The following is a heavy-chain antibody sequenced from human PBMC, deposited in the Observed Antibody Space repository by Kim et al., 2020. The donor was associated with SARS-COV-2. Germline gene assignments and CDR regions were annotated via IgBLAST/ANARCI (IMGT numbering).Heavy chain of an antibody. V-gene: IGHV4-34*01. D-gene: IGHD2-2*03. CDR3: ARHDLLVIVVVPAAVRTIFDY. J-gene: IGHJ4*02. CDR2: INHSGST. CDR1: GGSFSGYY. Sequence: SETLSLTCAVYGGSFSGYYWSWIRQPPGKGLEWIGEINHSGSTNYNPSLKSRVTISVDTSKNQFSLKLSSVTAADTAVYYCARHDLLVIVVVPAAVRTIFDYWGQGTLGTVSS.